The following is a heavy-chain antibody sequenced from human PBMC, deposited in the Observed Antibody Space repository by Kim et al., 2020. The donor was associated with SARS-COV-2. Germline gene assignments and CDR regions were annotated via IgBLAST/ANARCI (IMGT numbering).Heavy chain of an antibody. CDR3: ATFAYGDYAGDYDMSV. V-gene: IGHV4-30-4*01. CDR2: IYYSGST. CDR1: GGSISGGNYY. D-gene: IGHD4-17*01. Sequence: SETLSLTCTVSGGSISGGNYYWSWIRQSPAKGLEWIGYIYYSGSTYYNPSLKSRLTISVDTSENQFSLKLSSVTAADTAVYYCATFAYGDYAGDYDMSVWGQGTTVTV. J-gene: IGHJ6*02.